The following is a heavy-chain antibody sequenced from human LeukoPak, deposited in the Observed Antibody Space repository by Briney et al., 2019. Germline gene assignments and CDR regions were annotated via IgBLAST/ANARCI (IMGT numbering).Heavy chain of an antibody. CDR3: ARDRTYYYDSSGYWDY. Sequence: PGGSLRLSCAASGFTFSDYYMSWIRQAPGKGLEWVSYISSSGSTIYYADSVKGRFTISRDNAKNSLYLQMNSLRAEDTAVYYWARDRTYYYDSSGYWDYWGQGTLVTVSS. CDR2: ISSSGSTI. D-gene: IGHD3-22*01. V-gene: IGHV3-11*01. J-gene: IGHJ4*02. CDR1: GFTFSDYY.